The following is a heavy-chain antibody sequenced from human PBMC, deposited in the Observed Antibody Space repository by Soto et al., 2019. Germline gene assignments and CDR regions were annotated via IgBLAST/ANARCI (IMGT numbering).Heavy chain of an antibody. CDR1: GGSISSSNW. J-gene: IGHJ6*02. V-gene: IGHV4-4*02. CDR3: ARAWPSVDSYGSGVMDV. D-gene: IGHD5-18*01. Sequence: QVQLQESGPGLVKPSGTLSVTCAVSGGSISSSNWWNWVRQPPGKGLEWIGEIYHSGSTNYNPSLRSRVTISIDKSKNQFSLRVKSVTAADTAEYYCARAWPSVDSYGSGVMDVWGQGTTVTVSS. CDR2: IYHSGST.